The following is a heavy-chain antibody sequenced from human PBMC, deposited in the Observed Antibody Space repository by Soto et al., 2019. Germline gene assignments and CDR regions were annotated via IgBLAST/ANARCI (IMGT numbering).Heavy chain of an antibody. CDR3: ARDPFHTYYYDSSGYLAYYYGMDV. D-gene: IGHD3-22*01. CDR2: ISYDGSNK. CDR1: GFTFSSYA. Sequence: QVQLVESGGGVVQPGRSLRLSCAASGFTFSSYAMHWVCQAPGKGLEWVAVISYDGSNKYYADSVKGRFTISRDNSKNTLYLQMNSLRAEDTAVYYCARDPFHTYYYDSSGYLAYYYGMDVWGQGTTVTVSS. J-gene: IGHJ6*02. V-gene: IGHV3-30-3*01.